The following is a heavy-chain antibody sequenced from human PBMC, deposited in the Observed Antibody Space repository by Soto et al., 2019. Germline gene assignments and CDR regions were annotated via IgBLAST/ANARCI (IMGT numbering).Heavy chain of an antibody. Sequence: SETLSLTCTVSGGSISSYYWSWIRQPPGKGLEWIGYIYYSGSTNYNPSLKSRVTISVDTSKNQFSLKLSSVTAADTAVYYCARDQFSYGPGDAFDIWGQGTMVTVS. CDR1: GGSISSYY. CDR3: ARDQFSYGPGDAFDI. J-gene: IGHJ3*02. D-gene: IGHD5-18*01. CDR2: IYYSGST. V-gene: IGHV4-59*01.